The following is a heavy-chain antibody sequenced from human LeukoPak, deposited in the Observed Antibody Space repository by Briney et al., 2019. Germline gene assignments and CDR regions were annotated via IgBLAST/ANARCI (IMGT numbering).Heavy chain of an antibody. CDR3: ARGGEDYHGSGTYSDY. CDR1: GFPFSRYS. J-gene: IGHJ4*02. CDR2: ISNSKSTI. Sequence: GGSLRLSCTVSGFPFSRYSLNWLRQAPGKGLEWVSYISNSKSTIFYADSVQGRFTISRDNVRNSLFLQMNSLRAEDTAVYYCARGGEDYHGSGTYSDYWGQGTLVTVSS. D-gene: IGHD3-10*01. V-gene: IGHV3-48*04.